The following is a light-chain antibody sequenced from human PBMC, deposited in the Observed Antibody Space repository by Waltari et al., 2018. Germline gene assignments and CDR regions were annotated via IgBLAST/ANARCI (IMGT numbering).Light chain of an antibody. V-gene: IGLV3-21*02. CDR2: RNS. Sequence: SYVLTQPPSVSVAPGQTATITCGGNDIATKSVNWYQQKPGQAPVLVVYRNSDRPSGSPGRFSGSNSGNAATLTISRVDAGDEADYYCQVWDSGADYVFGTGTMVTVL. CDR1: DIATKS. CDR3: QVWDSGADYV. J-gene: IGLJ1*01.